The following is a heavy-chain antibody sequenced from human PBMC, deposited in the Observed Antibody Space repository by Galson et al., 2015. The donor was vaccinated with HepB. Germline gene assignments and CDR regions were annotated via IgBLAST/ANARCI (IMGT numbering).Heavy chain of an antibody. CDR3: AKRGGTTRYYLDY. Sequence: SLRLSCAASGFTFSSYGMVWVRQAPGKGLEWVSVVGASGATTYYADSVKGRFTISRDNSKNTLYLQMNSLRVEDTAVYYCAKRGGTTRYYLDYWGQGTVVTTSS. CDR1: GFTFSSYG. D-gene: IGHD1-7*01. J-gene: IGHJ4*02. CDR2: VGASGATT. V-gene: IGHV3-23*01.